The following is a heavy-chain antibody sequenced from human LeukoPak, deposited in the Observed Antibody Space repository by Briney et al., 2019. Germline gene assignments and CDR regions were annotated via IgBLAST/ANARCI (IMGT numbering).Heavy chain of an antibody. CDR3: ARQTPGQYGMDV. CDR1: GYTFTSYW. V-gene: IGHV5-51*01. CDR2: IHPGDSNN. J-gene: IGHJ6*02. Sequence: GESLKISCKGSGYTFTSYWIGWVRQMPGKGLEWMGIIHPGDSNNRYGPSFQGQDTISADKSIGTAYLQWSSLKASDTAVYYCARQTPGQYGMDVWGQGTTVTVSS.